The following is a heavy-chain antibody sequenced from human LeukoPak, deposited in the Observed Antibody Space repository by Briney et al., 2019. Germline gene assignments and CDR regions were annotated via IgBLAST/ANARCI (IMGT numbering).Heavy chain of an antibody. V-gene: IGHV4-4*07. D-gene: IGHD3-3*01. CDR3: ARVTIFGVVIDYYYYMDV. Sequence: SETLSLTCTVSGGSISSYYWSWIRQPAGKGLEWIGRIYTSGSTNYNPSLKSRVTISVDTSKNQFSLKLSSVTAADTAVYYCARVTIFGVVIDYYYYMDVWGKGTTVTVSS. CDR2: IYTSGST. J-gene: IGHJ6*03. CDR1: GGSISSYY.